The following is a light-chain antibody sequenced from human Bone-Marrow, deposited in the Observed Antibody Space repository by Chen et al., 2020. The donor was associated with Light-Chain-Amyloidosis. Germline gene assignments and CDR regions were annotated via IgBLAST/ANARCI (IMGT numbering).Light chain of an antibody. J-gene: IGLJ2*01. CDR3: QSADSSGTYEVI. CDR1: DLPTKY. CDR2: RDT. V-gene: IGLV3-25*03. Sequence: SYELTQPPSVSVSPGQTARITFYGDDLPTKYAYWYQQKPGQAPVLVIHRDTERPSGISERFSGSSSGTTATLTISGVQAEDEADYHCQSADSSGTYEVIFGGGTKLTVL.